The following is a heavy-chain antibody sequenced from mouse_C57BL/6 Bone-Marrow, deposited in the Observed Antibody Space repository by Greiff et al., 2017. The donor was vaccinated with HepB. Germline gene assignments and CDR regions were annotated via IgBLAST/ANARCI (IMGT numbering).Heavy chain of an antibody. Sequence: QVQLQQSGAELVRPGASVTLSCKASGYTFTSYWMHWVKQRPGQGLEWIGYINPSSGYTKYNQKFKDKATLTADKSSSTAYMQLSSLTYEDSAVYYCASPIPYYFDYWGQGTTLTVSS. CDR1: GYTFTSYW. J-gene: IGHJ2*01. CDR3: ASPIPYYFDY. V-gene: IGHV1-7*01. CDR2: INPSSGYT.